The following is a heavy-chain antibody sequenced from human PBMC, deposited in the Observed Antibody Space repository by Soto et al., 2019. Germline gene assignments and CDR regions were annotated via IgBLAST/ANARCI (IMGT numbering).Heavy chain of an antibody. V-gene: IGHV4-61*01. CDR3: ARVVIAVAHGPPYGMDV. Sequence: QVQLQESGPGLVKPSETLSLTCTVSGGSVSSGSYYWSWIRQPPGKGLEWIGYIYYSGSTNYNPSLKSRVTISGDTSKNQFSLKLSSVTAADTAVYYCARVVIAVAHGPPYGMDVWGQGTTVTVSS. J-gene: IGHJ6*02. CDR2: IYYSGST. CDR1: GGSVSSGSYY. D-gene: IGHD6-19*01.